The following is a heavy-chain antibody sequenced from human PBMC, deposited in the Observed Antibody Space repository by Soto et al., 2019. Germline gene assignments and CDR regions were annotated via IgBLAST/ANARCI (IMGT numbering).Heavy chain of an antibody. CDR1: GHTFSDYY. CDR2: INPNSGGT. CDR3: AREPATAKPEGVDF. Sequence: ASVKVSCKASGHTFSDYYIHWVRQAPGQGLEWMGWINPNSGGTKYAPKFQGGVTMTRDTSITTAYMELSRLRSGDTAVYYCAREPATAKPEGVDFWGQGTLVIVSS. V-gene: IGHV1-2*02. D-gene: IGHD1-1*01. J-gene: IGHJ4*02.